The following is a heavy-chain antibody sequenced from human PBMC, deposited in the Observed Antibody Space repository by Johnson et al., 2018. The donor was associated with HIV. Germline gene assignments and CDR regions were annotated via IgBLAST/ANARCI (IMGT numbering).Heavy chain of an antibody. Sequence: QVQLVESGGGLVQPGGSLRLSCAASGFTVSNKYMTWVRQSPWKGLEWVAFIRYDRSNKYYADSVKGRFTISRDNSKNTLDLQMNSLRAEDTAVYYCVSSAQWSGWPPGAFDIWGQGTMVTVSS. J-gene: IGHJ3*02. V-gene: IGHV3-30*02. CDR2: IRYDRSNK. CDR3: VSSAQWSGWPPGAFDI. D-gene: IGHD6-19*01. CDR1: GFTVSNKY.